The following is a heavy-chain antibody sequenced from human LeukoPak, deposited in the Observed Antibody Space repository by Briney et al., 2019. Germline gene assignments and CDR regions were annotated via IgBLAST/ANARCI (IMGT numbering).Heavy chain of an antibody. CDR3: ARGYYDFWSGRNWFDP. Sequence: ASVKVSCKASGYTFTVYYMHWVRQAPGQGLEWMGRINPNSGGTNYAQKFQGRVTMTRNTSISTAYMELSSLRSEDTAVYYCARGYYDFWSGRNWFDPWGQGTLVTVSS. V-gene: IGHV1-2*06. D-gene: IGHD3-3*01. CDR1: GYTFTVYY. J-gene: IGHJ5*02. CDR2: INPNSGGT.